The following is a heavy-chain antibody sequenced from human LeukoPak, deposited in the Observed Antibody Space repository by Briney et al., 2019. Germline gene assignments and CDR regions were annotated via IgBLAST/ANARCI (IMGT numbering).Heavy chain of an antibody. CDR3: ARSPYYYDSSGYSRYFDY. V-gene: IGHV1-69*05. Sequence: SVKVPCKASGGTFSSYAISWVRQAPGQGLEWMGGIIPIFGTANYAQKFQGRVTITTDESTGAAYMELSSLRSEDTAVYYCARSPYYYDSSGYSRYFDYWGQGTLVTVSS. J-gene: IGHJ4*02. CDR2: IIPIFGTA. CDR1: GGTFSSYA. D-gene: IGHD3-22*01.